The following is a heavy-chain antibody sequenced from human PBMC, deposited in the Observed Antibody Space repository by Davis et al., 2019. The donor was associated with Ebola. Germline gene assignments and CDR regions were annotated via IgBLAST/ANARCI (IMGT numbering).Heavy chain of an antibody. CDR1: GFTFGSYA. D-gene: IGHD4/OR15-4a*01. V-gene: IGHV3-30*18. J-gene: IGHJ6*02. CDR3: AKDRRSWILANSLDV. CDR2: LSYDGTYK. Sequence: GESLKISCAASGFTFGSYAMHWVRQAPGKGLEWVAVLSYDGTYKYYGDSVNGRFGISRDNSKNTLYLQMNSLRPEDTAVYYCAKDRRSWILANSLDVWGQGTTVIVSS.